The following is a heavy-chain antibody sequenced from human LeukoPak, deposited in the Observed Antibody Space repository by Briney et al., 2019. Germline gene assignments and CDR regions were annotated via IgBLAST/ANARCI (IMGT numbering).Heavy chain of an antibody. CDR1: GYTFTNYD. V-gene: IGHV1-8*03. D-gene: IGHD6-19*01. CDR3: ARRAVGNSYYYSMDV. Sequence: GASVKVSCKASGYTFTNYDINWVRQVTGQGLEWMGWMNPNNGNTGYAQKFQGRVTITRNTSISTAFMELSSLRSEDTAVYYCARRAVGNSYYYSMDVWGKGTTVTVSS. J-gene: IGHJ6*03. CDR2: MNPNNGNT.